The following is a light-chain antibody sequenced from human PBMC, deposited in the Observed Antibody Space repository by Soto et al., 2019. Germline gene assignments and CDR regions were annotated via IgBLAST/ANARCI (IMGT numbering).Light chain of an antibody. V-gene: IGLV3-21*02. J-gene: IGLJ2*01. CDR2: ADS. CDR3: HVWDISGDQVV. CDR1: NIGSKS. Sequence: SYELTQPASVSVAPGQTATFTCGADNIGSKSVHWYQKKPGQAPLLVVFADSDRPPGIPARFSAFNSGNTAILTISMVEDGDEADYYCHVWDISGDQVVFGGGTQLTVL.